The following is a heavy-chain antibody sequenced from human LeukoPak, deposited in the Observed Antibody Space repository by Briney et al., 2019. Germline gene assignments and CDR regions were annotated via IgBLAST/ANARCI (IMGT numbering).Heavy chain of an antibody. CDR1: GFTVSSNY. V-gene: IGHV3-53*01. CDR2: IYSGGST. J-gene: IGHJ4*02. D-gene: IGHD3-10*01. CDR3: ARDYYGSGSYSVY. Sequence: PGGSLRLSCAASGFTVSSNYMSWVRQAPGKGLEWVSIIYSGGSTFYADSVKGRFTISRDNSKNTLYLQMNSLRAEDTAVYYCARDYYGSGSYSVYWGQGTLVTVSS.